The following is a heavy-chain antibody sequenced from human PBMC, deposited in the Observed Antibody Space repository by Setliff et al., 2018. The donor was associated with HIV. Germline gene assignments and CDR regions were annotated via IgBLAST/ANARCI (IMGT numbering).Heavy chain of an antibody. V-gene: IGHV1-18*01. CDR2: ISAYNGNT. CDR3: ARYDSSDYLPGEYQY. J-gene: IGHJ4*02. Sequence: ASVKVSCKASGYTFTSYGISWVRQAPGQGLEWMGWISAYNGNTNYAQKLQGRVTMTTDTSTSTAYMELRSLRSDDTAGYYCARYDSSDYLPGEYQYWGQGTLVTAPQ. CDR1: GYTFTSYG. D-gene: IGHD3-22*01.